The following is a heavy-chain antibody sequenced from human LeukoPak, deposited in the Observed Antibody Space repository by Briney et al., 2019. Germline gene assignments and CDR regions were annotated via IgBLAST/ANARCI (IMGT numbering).Heavy chain of an antibody. V-gene: IGHV1-69*04. CDR3: ARDKWSSYGGNSKYYFDY. Sequence: SVKVSCKAYGGTFSSYAISWVRQAPGQGLEWMGRIIPILGIANYAQKFQGRVTITADKSTSTAYMELSSLRSEDTAVYYCARDKWSSYGGNSKYYFDYWGQGTLVTVSS. J-gene: IGHJ4*02. CDR1: GGTFSSYA. D-gene: IGHD4-23*01. CDR2: IIPILGIA.